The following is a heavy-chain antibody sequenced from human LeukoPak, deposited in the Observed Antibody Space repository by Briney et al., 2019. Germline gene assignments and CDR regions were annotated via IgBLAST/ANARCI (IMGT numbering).Heavy chain of an antibody. J-gene: IGHJ4*02. V-gene: IGHV3-48*03. D-gene: IGHD1-14*01. Sequence: GGSLRLSCAASGFTFSSYEMNWVRQAPGKGLEWVANIGYSGRTIYYADSVKGRFTISRDNAKNSLYLQMNSLRGEDTAVYYCTRDRSRAEDDWGQGTLVTVSS. CDR3: TRDRSRAEDD. CDR2: IGYSGRTI. CDR1: GFTFSSYE.